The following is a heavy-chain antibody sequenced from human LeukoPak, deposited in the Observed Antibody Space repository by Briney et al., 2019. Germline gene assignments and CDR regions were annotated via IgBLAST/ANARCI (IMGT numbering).Heavy chain of an antibody. CDR1: GFTFSTYG. D-gene: IGHD3-10*01. Sequence: PGGSLRLSCAASGFTFSTYGMNWVRQAPGKGLEWVSGISPSGDITYYADSVMGRFSISRDNPKSTVSLQMSSLRAEDTALYYCAKQEDIWFGELLPVDYWGQGTLVTVSS. V-gene: IGHV3-23*01. J-gene: IGHJ4*02. CDR3: AKQEDIWFGELLPVDY. CDR2: ISPSGDIT.